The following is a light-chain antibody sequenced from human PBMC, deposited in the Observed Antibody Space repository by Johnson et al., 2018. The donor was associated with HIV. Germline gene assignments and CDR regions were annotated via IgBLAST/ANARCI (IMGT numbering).Light chain of an antibody. CDR3: GTWDSSLNTGA. CDR1: SSDMGNYV. J-gene: IGLJ1*01. Sequence: QSVLTQPPSVSAAPGQKVTISCSGSSSDMGNYVVSWYQQLPGTAPKLLIYENNKPPSGIPDRFSGSKSGTSATLGITGLQTGDEADYYCGTWDSSLNTGAFGTGTKVTVL. CDR2: ENN. V-gene: IGLV1-51*02.